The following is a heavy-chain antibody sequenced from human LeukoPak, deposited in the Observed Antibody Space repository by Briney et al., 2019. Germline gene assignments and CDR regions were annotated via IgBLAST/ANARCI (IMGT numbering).Heavy chain of an antibody. Sequence: GASVKVSCKASGYTVTRYDINCVPQATGQGLEWMGWMNHDSGNTGYAQKFQGRVTMTRNTSISTAYMELSSLRSEDTAVCYYTRRPSRSGCSFYYFDYWGQETLVTVSS. CDR2: MNHDSGNT. D-gene: IGHD3-3*01. J-gene: IGHJ4*02. CDR3: TRRPSRSGCSFYYFDY. V-gene: IGHV1-8*01. CDR1: GYTVTRYD.